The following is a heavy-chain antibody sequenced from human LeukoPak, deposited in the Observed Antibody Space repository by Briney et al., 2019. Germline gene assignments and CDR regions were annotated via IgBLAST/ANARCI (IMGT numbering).Heavy chain of an antibody. D-gene: IGHD3-22*01. CDR1: GGSISTSSYY. J-gene: IGHJ6*02. Sequence: SETLSLTCSVSGGSISTSSYYWGWIRQPPGKGLEWIGSISYRGSTSYDPSLKSRVTMSVDKSRNQFSLKLYSVTAADTAVYYCARDARPSMVIYYGMDVWGQGTTVTASS. V-gene: IGHV4-39*07. CDR2: ISYRGST. CDR3: ARDARPSMVIYYGMDV.